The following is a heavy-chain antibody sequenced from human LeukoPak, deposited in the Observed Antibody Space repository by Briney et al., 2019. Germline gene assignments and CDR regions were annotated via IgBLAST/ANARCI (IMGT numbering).Heavy chain of an antibody. J-gene: IGHJ4*02. CDR3: AMAYSSSSPPFDY. Sequence: GASVKVSCKASGYTFTMYYIHWVRQAPGQGLEWMGMINPSDGATTYAQRFQGRVTMTRDMSTTTAYMELSSLRSEDTAGYYCAMAYSSSSPPFDYWGQGTLVTVSS. CDR2: INPSDGAT. D-gene: IGHD6-6*01. CDR1: GYTFTMYY. V-gene: IGHV1-46*01.